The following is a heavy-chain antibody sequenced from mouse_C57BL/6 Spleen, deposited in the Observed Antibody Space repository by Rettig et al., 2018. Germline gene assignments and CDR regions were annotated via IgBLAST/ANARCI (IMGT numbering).Heavy chain of an antibody. CDR2: NSGST. D-gene: IGHD2-4*01. V-gene: IGHV1-64*01. CDR3: ARFDDYDDAMDY. Sequence: NSGSTNYNEKFKTKATLTVDKSSSTAYMQLSSLTSEDSAVYYCARFDDYDDAMDYWGQGTSVTVSS. J-gene: IGHJ4*01.